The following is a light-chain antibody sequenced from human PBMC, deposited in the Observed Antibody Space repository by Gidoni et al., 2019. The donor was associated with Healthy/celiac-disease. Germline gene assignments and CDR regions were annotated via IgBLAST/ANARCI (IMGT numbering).Light chain of an antibody. CDR1: QSISSW. V-gene: IGKV1-5*01. CDR3: QQYNSYSLT. Sequence: DIQMTQSPSTLSASVGDRVTITCRASQSISSWLAWYQQKPGKAPKLLIYDASSLESGVPARFSGSGSGTEFTLTISSLQPDDFATYYCQQYNSYSLTFGGGTKVEIK. CDR2: DAS. J-gene: IGKJ4*01.